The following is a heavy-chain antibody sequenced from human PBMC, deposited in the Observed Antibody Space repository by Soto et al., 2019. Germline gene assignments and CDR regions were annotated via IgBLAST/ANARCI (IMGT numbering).Heavy chain of an antibody. CDR1: GFTFSSYS. D-gene: IGHD2-15*01. V-gene: IGHV3-21*01. J-gene: IGHJ4*02. CDR2: ISSSSSYI. Sequence: EVQLVESGGGLVKPGGSLRLSCAASGFTFSSYSMNWVRQAPGKGLEWVSSISSSSSYIYYADSVKGRFTISRDNAKNSLYLQMNSLRAEDTAVYYCAREGSVVVAATGYWGQGTLVTVSS. CDR3: AREGSVVVAATGY.